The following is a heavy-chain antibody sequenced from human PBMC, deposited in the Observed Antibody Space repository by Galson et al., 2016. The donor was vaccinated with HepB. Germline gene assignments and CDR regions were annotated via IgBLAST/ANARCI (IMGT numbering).Heavy chain of an antibody. J-gene: IGHJ6*02. CDR1: GFTFGNYA. CDR3: AKDFWSMITFGGLIPMDG. D-gene: IGHD3-16*02. Sequence: SLRLSCAASGFTFGNYAMNWVRQAPGKGLEWVSSIRGSGSSTYYADSVKGRFTISRDNSKNTLYLQMNSLRGDDTAVYYCAKDFWSMITFGGLIPMDGWGQGTTVTVSS. V-gene: IGHV3-23*01. CDR2: IRGSGSST.